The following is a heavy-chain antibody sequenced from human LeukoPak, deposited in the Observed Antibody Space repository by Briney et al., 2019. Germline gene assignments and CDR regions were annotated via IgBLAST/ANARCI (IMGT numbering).Heavy chain of an antibody. Sequence: GGSLRLSCAASGFTFSSYSMNWVRQAPGKGLEWVSSINSSSSYICYADSVKGRFSISRDNAKNSLYLQMNSLRAEDTAVYYCARDRTYSSGGDDASFDYWGQGTLVTVSS. J-gene: IGHJ4*02. CDR2: INSSSSYI. CDR3: ARDRTYSSGGDDASFDY. V-gene: IGHV3-21*01. CDR1: GFTFSSYS. D-gene: IGHD6-19*01.